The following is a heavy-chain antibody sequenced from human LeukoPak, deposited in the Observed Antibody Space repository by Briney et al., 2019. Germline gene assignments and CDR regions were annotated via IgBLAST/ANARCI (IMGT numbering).Heavy chain of an antibody. CDR1: GFTASTGY. CDR2: LYRGGNT. CDR3: ARVGGGDIYGYGDY. V-gene: IGHV3-66*01. Sequence: VRSLRLSPAPSGFTASTGYMSTVPQAPGTGLEWVSVLYRGGNTYYADSVKGRFTISRADSKNTLYLQMSSLRVEDTAVYYCARVGGGDIYGYGDYWGQGTLVTVSS. J-gene: IGHJ4*02. D-gene: IGHD5-18*01.